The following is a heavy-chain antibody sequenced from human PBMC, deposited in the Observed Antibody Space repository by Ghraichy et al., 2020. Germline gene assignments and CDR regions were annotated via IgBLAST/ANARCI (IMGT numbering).Heavy chain of an antibody. V-gene: IGHV3-7*03. Sequence: WGSLRLSCAASGFTFGSYWMGWVRQAPGKGLEWVANIKEDRSENHYVDSVKGRFTISRDNAENSLYLQMNSLRVEDTAVYYCARGSYPFNYWGQGTLVTV. D-gene: IGHD1-26*01. CDR2: IKEDRSEN. CDR3: ARGSYPFNY. J-gene: IGHJ4*02. CDR1: GFTFGSYW.